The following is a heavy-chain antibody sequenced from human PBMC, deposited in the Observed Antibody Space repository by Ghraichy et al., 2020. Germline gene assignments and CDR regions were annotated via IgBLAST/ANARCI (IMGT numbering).Heavy chain of an antibody. J-gene: IGHJ5*02. D-gene: IGHD6-13*01. CDR3: ARGKELKWAAAGTFS. Sequence: GSLRLSCAASGFTFSSYSMNWVRQAPGKGLEWVSSISSSSSYIYYADSVKGRFTISRDNAKNSLYLQMNSLRAEDTAVYYCARGKELKWAAAGTFSWGQGTLVTVSS. CDR2: ISSSSSYI. CDR1: GFTFSSYS. V-gene: IGHV3-21*01.